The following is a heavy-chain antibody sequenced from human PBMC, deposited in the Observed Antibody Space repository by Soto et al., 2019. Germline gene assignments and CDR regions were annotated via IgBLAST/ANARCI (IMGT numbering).Heavy chain of an antibody. V-gene: IGHV1-8*01. Sequence: QVQLVQSGAEVKKPGASVKVSCKASGYTFTSYDINWVRQATGQGLEWMGWMNPDSGNTGYAQKFQGRVTMTRNTSLSTAYMELSSLRAEDTAVYYCAGGYSSWLGRYGMDVWGQGTTVTVSS. D-gene: IGHD6-13*01. CDR3: AGGYSSWLGRYGMDV. J-gene: IGHJ6*02. CDR2: MNPDSGNT. CDR1: GYTFTSYD.